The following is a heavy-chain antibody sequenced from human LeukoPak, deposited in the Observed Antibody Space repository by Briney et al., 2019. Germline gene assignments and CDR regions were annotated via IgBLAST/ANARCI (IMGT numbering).Heavy chain of an antibody. CDR3: ARRLWAYCGGDCYAQFFDP. J-gene: IGHJ5*02. CDR2: INPSGGST. V-gene: IGHV1-46*01. Sequence: ASVKVSCKASGYTFTSYYMHWVRQAPGQGLEWMGIINPSGGSTSYAQKFQGRVTMTRDTSTSTVYMELSSLRSEDTAVYYCARRLWAYCGGDCYAQFFDPWGQGTLVSVSS. CDR1: GYTFTSYY. D-gene: IGHD2-21*02.